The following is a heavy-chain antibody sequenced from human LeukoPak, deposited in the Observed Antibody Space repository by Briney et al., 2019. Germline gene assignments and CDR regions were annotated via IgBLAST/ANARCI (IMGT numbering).Heavy chain of an antibody. CDR3: ARRLWAYCGGDCYAQFFDP. J-gene: IGHJ5*02. CDR2: INPSGGST. V-gene: IGHV1-46*01. Sequence: ASVKVSCKASGYTFTSYYMHWVRQAPGQGLEWMGIINPSGGSTSYAQKFQGRVTMTRDTSTSTVYMELSSLRSEDTAVYYCARRLWAYCGGDCYAQFFDPWGQGTLVSVSS. CDR1: GYTFTSYY. D-gene: IGHD2-21*02.